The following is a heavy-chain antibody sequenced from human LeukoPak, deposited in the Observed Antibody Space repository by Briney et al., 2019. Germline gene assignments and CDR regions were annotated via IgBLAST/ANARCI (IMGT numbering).Heavy chain of an antibody. CDR1: GFTFSSYW. CDR2: INSDGSSI. CDR3: ARVGGVAGRAIDY. D-gene: IGHD3-3*01. J-gene: IGHJ4*02. Sequence: GGSLRLSCAASGFTFSSYWMHWVRQTPGKGLMWVSRINSDGSSIGYADSVKGRFTISRDNAKNTLYLQMNSLRAEDTAVYYCARVGGVAGRAIDYWGQGTLVTVSS. V-gene: IGHV3-74*01.